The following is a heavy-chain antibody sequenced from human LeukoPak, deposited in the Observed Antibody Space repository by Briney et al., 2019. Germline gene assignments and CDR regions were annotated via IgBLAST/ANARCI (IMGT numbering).Heavy chain of an antibody. CDR1: GYTFTGYY. CDR3: ARDGLLWFGELLYYFDY. D-gene: IGHD3-10*01. V-gene: IGHV1-2*02. CDR2: INPNSGGT. J-gene: IGHJ4*02. Sequence: GASVKVSCKASGYTFTGYYMHWVRQAPGQGLEWMGWINPNSGGTNYAQKFQGRVTMTRDTSISTAYMELSRLRSDDTALYYCARDGLLWFGELLYYFDYWGQGTLVTVSS.